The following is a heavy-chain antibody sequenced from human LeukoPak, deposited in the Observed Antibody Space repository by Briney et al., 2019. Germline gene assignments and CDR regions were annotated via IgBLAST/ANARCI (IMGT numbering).Heavy chain of an antibody. CDR1: GYTFTSYG. Sequence: ASVKVSCKASGYTFTSYGISWVRQAPGQGLEWMGWISAYNGNTNYAQKLQGRVTMTTDTSTGTAYMELRSLRSDDTAVYYCARTPSTSETAAGSFDYWGQGTLVTVSS. CDR2: ISAYNGNT. V-gene: IGHV1-18*01. J-gene: IGHJ4*02. D-gene: IGHD6-13*01. CDR3: ARTPSTSETAAGSFDY.